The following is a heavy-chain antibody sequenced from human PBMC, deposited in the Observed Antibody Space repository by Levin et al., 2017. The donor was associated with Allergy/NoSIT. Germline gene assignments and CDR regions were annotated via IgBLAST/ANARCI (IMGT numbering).Heavy chain of an antibody. J-gene: IGHJ4*02. Sequence: ASVKVSCKASGYTFTNYGVAWVRQFPGQGLEWMGWISGYNGKTNYPQKLQGRVTLTMDTSTTTVFMELRGLRSDDTAVYYCARVGVYDFGSPHYWGYFDLWGQGTLVTVSS. CDR1: GYTFTNYG. D-gene: IGHD3/OR15-3a*01. CDR2: ISGYNGKT. V-gene: IGHV1-18*01. CDR3: ARVGVYDFGSPHYWGYFDL.